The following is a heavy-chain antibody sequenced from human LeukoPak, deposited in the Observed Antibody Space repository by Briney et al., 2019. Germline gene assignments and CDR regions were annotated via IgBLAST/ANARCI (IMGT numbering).Heavy chain of an antibody. CDR1: GGSFTDYY. Sequence: SETLSLTCAVYGGSFTDYYWTWIRQPPGKGLEWIGEINHSGNTNSNPSLKSRVTISVDTSRNQFSLNLRSATAADTAIYYCARAWGTTGPPPNYWGQGALVTVSS. V-gene: IGHV4-34*01. J-gene: IGHJ4*02. CDR3: ARAWGTTGPPPNY. D-gene: IGHD3-16*01. CDR2: INHSGNT.